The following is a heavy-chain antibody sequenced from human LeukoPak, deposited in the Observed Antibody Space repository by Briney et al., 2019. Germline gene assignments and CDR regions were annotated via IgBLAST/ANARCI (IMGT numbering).Heavy chain of an antibody. V-gene: IGHV3-48*01. CDR2: ISRSSSTI. D-gene: IGHD3-9*01. CDR3: ARDLEFDDILTGYYFLFDY. CDR1: GFTLSSDR. Sequence: GGSLRPSCAVSGFTLSSDRITWVRQAPGKGREWVSCISRSSSTIYYADSVKRRFTISRDNAKNSLYLQMNSRRAEDTAVYYCARDLEFDDILTGYYFLFDYWGQGTLVTVSS. J-gene: IGHJ4*02.